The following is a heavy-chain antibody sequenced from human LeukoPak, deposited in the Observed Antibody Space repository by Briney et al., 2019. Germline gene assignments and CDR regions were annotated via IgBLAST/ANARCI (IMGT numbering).Heavy chain of an antibody. V-gene: IGHV3-33*06. CDR3: AKDIDRYSCALDI. D-gene: IGHD6-19*01. J-gene: IGHJ3*02. CDR1: GFTFSSYG. CDR2: IWYDGSNK. Sequence: GGSLRLSCAASGFTFSSYGIHWVRQAPGKGLEWVAVIWYDGSNKYYADSVKGRFTISRDNSKNTLYLQMNSLRAEDTAVYYCAKDIDRYSCALDIWGQGTMVTVSS.